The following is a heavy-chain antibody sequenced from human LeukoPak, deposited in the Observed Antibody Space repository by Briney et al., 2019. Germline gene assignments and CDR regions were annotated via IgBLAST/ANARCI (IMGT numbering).Heavy chain of an antibody. J-gene: IGHJ5*02. CDR2: INTDGTNT. Sequence: PGGSLRLSCAASGYTFTNYWMHWVRQAPGEGLVLFSRINTDGTNTIYADSVRGRFTVSRDNAKNTLYLQMDSLRAEDTAVYYCARDRGINWFDPWGQGTLVAVSS. V-gene: IGHV3-74*01. D-gene: IGHD3-16*01. CDR1: GYTFTNYW. CDR3: ARDRGINWFDP.